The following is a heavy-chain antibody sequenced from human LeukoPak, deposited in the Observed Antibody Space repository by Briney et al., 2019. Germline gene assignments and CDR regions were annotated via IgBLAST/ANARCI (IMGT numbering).Heavy chain of an antibody. CDR1: GFTFSSYS. CDR2: ISSSSSYI. V-gene: IGHV3-21*01. CDR3: ARDGTGYYYFDY. J-gene: IGHJ4*02. Sequence: GSLRLSCAASGFTFSSYSMNWVRQAPGKGLEWVSSISSSSSYIYYADSVKGRFTISRDNAKNSLCLQMNSLRAEDTAVYYCARDGTGYYYFDYWGQGTLVTVSS. D-gene: IGHD1-1*01.